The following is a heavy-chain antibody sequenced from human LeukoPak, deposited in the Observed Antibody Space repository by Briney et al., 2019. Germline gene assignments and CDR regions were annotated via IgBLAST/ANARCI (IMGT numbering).Heavy chain of an antibody. Sequence: ASVKVTCKASGYTFTSYGISWVRQAPGQGLEWMGWISAYNGNTNYAQKLQGRVTMTTDTSTSTAYMELRSLRSDDTAVYYCARVGYSGYDYGYYYYYYMDVWGKGTTVTVSS. V-gene: IGHV1-18*01. D-gene: IGHD5-12*01. CDR3: ARVGYSGYDYGYYYYYYMDV. CDR2: ISAYNGNT. J-gene: IGHJ6*03. CDR1: GYTFTSYG.